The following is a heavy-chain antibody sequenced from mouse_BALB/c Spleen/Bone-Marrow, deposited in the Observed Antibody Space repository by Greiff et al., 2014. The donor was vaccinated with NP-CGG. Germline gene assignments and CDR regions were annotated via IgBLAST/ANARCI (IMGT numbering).Heavy chain of an antibody. CDR3: NARGDYDFDYFDY. CDR1: GFNIKDYY. CDR2: IDPENGDT. Sequence: DVQLQESGAELVRSGASVKLSCTASGFNIKDYYMHWVKQRPGQGLEWIGWIDPENGDTEYAPKFQGKATMTADTSSNTAYLQLSSLTSEDTAVYYCNARGDYDFDYFDYWGQGTTLTVSS. D-gene: IGHD2-4*01. J-gene: IGHJ2*01. V-gene: IGHV14-4*02.